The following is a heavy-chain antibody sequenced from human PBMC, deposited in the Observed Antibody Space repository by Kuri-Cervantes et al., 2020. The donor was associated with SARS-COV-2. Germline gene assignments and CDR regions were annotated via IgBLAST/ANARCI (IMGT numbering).Heavy chain of an antibody. J-gene: IGHJ4*02. CDR3: AKVGAGYCSGGSYDSVVVD. Sequence: GESLKISCAASGFTVSSNYMSWVRQAPGKGLEWVSVIYSGGSTYYADSVKGRFTISRDNSKNTLYLQMNSLRAEDTAVYYCAKVGAGYCSGGSYDSVVVDWGQGTLVTVSS. V-gene: IGHV3-53*05. CDR1: GFTVSSNY. D-gene: IGHD2-15*01. CDR2: IYSGGST.